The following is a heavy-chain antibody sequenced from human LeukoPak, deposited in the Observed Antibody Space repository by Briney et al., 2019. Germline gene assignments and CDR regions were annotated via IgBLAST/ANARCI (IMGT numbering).Heavy chain of an antibody. J-gene: IGHJ4*02. Sequence: PGGSLRLPCAASGFTFSSYSMNWVRQAPGKGLEWVSSNSNSSSYIYYADSMKGRFTISRDNAKNSLYLQMNSLRAEDTAVYYCARDPGGIAVAGTNFDYWGQGTLVTVSS. CDR1: GFTFSSYS. V-gene: IGHV3-21*01. D-gene: IGHD6-13*01. CDR2: NSNSSSYI. CDR3: ARDPGGIAVAGTNFDY.